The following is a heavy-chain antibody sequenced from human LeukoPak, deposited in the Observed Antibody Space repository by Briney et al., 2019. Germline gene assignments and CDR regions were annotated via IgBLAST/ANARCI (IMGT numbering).Heavy chain of an antibody. CDR3: ARDLFSGSYQEDF. J-gene: IGHJ4*02. CDR2: IKYDGSAK. Sequence: GESLRLSCAASGFTLSSYWMSWVRQAPGKGLEWVANIKYDGSAKYYVDSVKGRFTISRDDAKNSLYLEMNSLRAEDTAVYYCARDLFSGSYQEDFWGQGAQVTVSS. D-gene: IGHD1-26*01. V-gene: IGHV3-7*01. CDR1: GFTLSSYW.